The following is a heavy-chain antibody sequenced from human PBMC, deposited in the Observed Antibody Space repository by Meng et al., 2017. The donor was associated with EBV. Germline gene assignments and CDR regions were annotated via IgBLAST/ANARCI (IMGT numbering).Heavy chain of an antibody. CDR3: ARPFPSWQSPRLDPFGA. J-gene: IGHJ5*02. D-gene: IGHD6-19*01. CDR2: VHYTGST. CDR1: GDSISSFYY. V-gene: IGHV4-39*01. Sequence: QLQLRESGPGQVKPSENLSLTCPVSGDSISSFYYWGWIRQPPGRGLEWIGSVHYTGSTYYSPSLKSRVTVSVDTSKNQLSLRLTSVTAADTAVYYCARPFPSWQSPRLDPFGAWGQGTLVTVSS.